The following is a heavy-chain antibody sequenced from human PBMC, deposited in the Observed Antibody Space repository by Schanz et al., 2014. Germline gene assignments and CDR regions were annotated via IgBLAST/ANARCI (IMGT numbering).Heavy chain of an antibody. CDR3: VRVPSRDVSFDL. V-gene: IGHV1-18*01. D-gene: IGHD3-16*01. CDR1: GYTFTSYG. Sequence: QVQLVQSGAEVKKPGASVKVSCKASGYTFTSYGISWVRQATGQGLEWMGWIRPDNGHTTYSQKVRDRVIFTTDTSANTAYMELRSLRSDDTAHYYCVRVPSRDVSFDLWGRGTLVTVSS. CDR2: IRPDNGHT. J-gene: IGHJ2*01.